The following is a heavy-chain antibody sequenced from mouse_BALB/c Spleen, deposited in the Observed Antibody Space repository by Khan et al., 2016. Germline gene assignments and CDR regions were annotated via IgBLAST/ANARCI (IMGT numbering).Heavy chain of an antibody. CDR3: ARNDGSSYVRGMDY. J-gene: IGHJ4*01. CDR1: GDSITSGY. CDR2: ISYSGGT. V-gene: IGHV3-8*02. D-gene: IGHD1-1*01. Sequence: EVQLQESGPSLVKPSQTLSLTCSVTGDSITSGYWNWIRKFPGNKLEYMGYISYSGGTYNYPSLKSRISITRDTSKNQYYQQLNSVTTEDTGTYYCARNDGSSYVRGMDYWGQGLSVTVSS.